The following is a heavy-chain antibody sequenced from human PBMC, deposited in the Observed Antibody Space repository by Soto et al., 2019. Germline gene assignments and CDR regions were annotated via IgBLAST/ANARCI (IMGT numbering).Heavy chain of an antibody. J-gene: IGHJ4*02. Sequence: QVQLQQSGPGLVKPSETLALTCTVSGASVNSGNYYWSWIRQPPGKGLEWIGYIYYSGSTNYNPSLESRVTISADPSKNQFSLRLASMSAADTAVYYCARGGYCSGGSCPRDSWGQGTLVTVSS. V-gene: IGHV4-61*01. D-gene: IGHD2-15*01. CDR2: IYYSGST. CDR1: GASVNSGNYY. CDR3: ARGGYCSGGSCPRDS.